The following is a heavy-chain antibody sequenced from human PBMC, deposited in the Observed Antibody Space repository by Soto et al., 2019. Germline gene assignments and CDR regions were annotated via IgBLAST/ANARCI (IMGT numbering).Heavy chain of an antibody. CDR1: GFTFSSYA. Sequence: GGSLRLSCAASGFTFSSYAMGWVRQAPGKGLEWVSAISGSGGSTYYADSVKGRFTISRDNSKNTLYLQMNSLRAEDTAVYYCAKVATTYYYYYYGMDVWGQGTTVTVSS. CDR3: AKVATTYYYYYYGMDV. CDR2: ISGSGGST. D-gene: IGHD5-12*01. J-gene: IGHJ6*02. V-gene: IGHV3-23*01.